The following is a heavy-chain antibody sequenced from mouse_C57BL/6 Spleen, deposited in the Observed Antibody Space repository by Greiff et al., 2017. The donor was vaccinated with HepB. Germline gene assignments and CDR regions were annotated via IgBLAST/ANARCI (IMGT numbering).Heavy chain of an antibody. CDR3: ARIPSMTTVAYWYFDV. Sequence: VQLVESGPGLVAPSQSLSITCTVSGFSLTSYAISWVRQPPGKGLEWLGVIWTGGGTNYNSALKSRLSISKDNSKSQVFLKMNSLQTDDTARYYCARIPSMTTVAYWYFDVWGTGTTVTVSS. D-gene: IGHD1-1*01. J-gene: IGHJ1*03. V-gene: IGHV2-9-1*01. CDR1: GFSLTSYA. CDR2: IWTGGGT.